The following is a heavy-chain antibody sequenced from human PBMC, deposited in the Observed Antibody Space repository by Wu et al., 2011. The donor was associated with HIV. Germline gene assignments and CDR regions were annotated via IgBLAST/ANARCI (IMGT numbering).Heavy chain of an antibody. J-gene: IGHJ6*03. V-gene: IGHV5-51*03. CDR2: IFPDDSDV. D-gene: IGHD4-17*01. CDR3: ARLSSFTGMGDYHNRYYYMDI. Sequence: VQLVQSGAEVRKPGESLKISCQVSGYTFTTYWIAWVRQMPGKGLEWMGIIFPDDSDVRYSPSFLGQVTFSADKSITTAYMQFSSLKASDTAIYYCARLSSFTGMGDYHNRYYYMDIWAKGPRSPSP. CDR1: GYTFTTYW.